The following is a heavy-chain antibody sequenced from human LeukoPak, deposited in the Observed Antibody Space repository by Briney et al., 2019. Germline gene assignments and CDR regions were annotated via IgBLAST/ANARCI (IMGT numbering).Heavy chain of an antibody. D-gene: IGHD2-2*01. Sequence: GSLTLSCAASGFIVSSNYISWVRQPPGRGLEWVSVLHIGGTTYYAGSVKGRFTISRDHWKNTVCLQMNSLRAEDSALYYCARLKDIAVAGIGSHDFWGHGTMVTVSS. V-gene: IGHV3-53*01. CDR3: ARLKDIAVAGIGSHDF. CDR1: GFIVSSNY. J-gene: IGHJ3*01. CDR2: LHIGGTT.